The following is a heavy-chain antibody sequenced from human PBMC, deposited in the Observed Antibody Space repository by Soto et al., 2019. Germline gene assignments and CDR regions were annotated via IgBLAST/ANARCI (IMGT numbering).Heavy chain of an antibody. Sequence: GASVKVSCKASGGTFSSYAISWVRQAPGQGLEWMGGIIPIFGTANYAQKFQGRVTITADESTSTAYMELSSLRSEDTAVYYCARPHIDYYDSSDDAFDIWGQGTMVTVSS. CDR2: IIPIFGTA. CDR3: ARPHIDYYDSSDDAFDI. D-gene: IGHD3-22*01. CDR1: GGTFSSYA. J-gene: IGHJ3*02. V-gene: IGHV1-69*13.